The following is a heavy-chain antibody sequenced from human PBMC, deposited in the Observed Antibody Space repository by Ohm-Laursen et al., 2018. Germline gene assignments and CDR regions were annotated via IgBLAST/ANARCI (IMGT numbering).Heavy chain of an antibody. D-gene: IGHD5-18*01. V-gene: IGHV3-21*01. J-gene: IGHJ4*02. CDR2: ISSSSSYI. CDR3: ARGSGGYSYGEIDY. CDR1: GFTFSSYS. Sequence: SLRLSCAASGFTFSSYSMNWVRQAPGKGLEWVSSISSSSSYIYYADSVKGRFTISRDNAKNSLYLQMNSLRAEDTAVYYCARGSGGYSYGEIDYWGQGTLVTVSS.